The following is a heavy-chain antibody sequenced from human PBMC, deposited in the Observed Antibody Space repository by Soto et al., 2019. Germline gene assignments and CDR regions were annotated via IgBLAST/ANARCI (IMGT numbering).Heavy chain of an antibody. CDR1: GGTFSSYT. V-gene: IGHV1-69*02. CDR2: IIPILGIA. D-gene: IGHD4-17*01. Sequence: QVQLVQSGAEVKKPGSSVKVSCKASGGTFSSYTISWVRQAPGQGLEWMGRIIPILGIANYEQKFQGRVTITADKSTSTAYMELSSLRSEDTAVYYCARGTVTFAEYFQHWGQGTLVTVSS. CDR3: ARGTVTFAEYFQH. J-gene: IGHJ1*01.